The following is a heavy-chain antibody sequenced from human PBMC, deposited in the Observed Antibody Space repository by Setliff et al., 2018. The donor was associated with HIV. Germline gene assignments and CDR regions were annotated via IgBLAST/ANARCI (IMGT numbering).Heavy chain of an antibody. CDR1: GYTFTSYA. CDR3: TRDGWDYYGSGTYPPLYYFDS. D-gene: IGHD3-10*01. CDR2: IIPILATS. V-gene: IGHV1-69*06. J-gene: IGHJ4*01. Sequence: SVKVSCKASGYTFTSYAMHWVRQAPGQRLEWMGRIIPILATSNYTQKFQGRVTITADKSTRTAYMELSSLRSEDTAVYYCTRDGWDYYGSGTYPPLYYFDSWGQGTLVTVSS.